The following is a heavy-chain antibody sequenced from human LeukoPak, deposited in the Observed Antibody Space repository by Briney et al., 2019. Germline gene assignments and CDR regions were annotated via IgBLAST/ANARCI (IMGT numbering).Heavy chain of an antibody. Sequence: GGSLRLSCAASGFTFDDYGMSWVRQAPGKGLEWVSGINWNGGSTGYADSVKGRFTISRDNAKNSLYLQMNSLRAEDTALYYCARERGYYDSSGYSYYYXYMDVXGKGTTVTVS. V-gene: IGHV3-20*04. CDR1: GFTFDDYG. CDR2: INWNGGST. D-gene: IGHD3-22*01. CDR3: ARERGYYDSSGYSYYYXYMDV. J-gene: IGHJ6*03.